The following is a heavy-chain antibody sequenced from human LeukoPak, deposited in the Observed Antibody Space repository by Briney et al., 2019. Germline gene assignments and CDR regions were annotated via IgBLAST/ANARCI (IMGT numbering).Heavy chain of an antibody. J-gene: IGHJ4*02. D-gene: IGHD3-22*01. CDR1: GFTFSSYG. CDR3: ANTIAYDSSGYYWGSFDY. V-gene: IGHV3-23*01. CDR2: ISGSGGST. Sequence: GGSLRLSCAASGFTFSSYGMSWVRQASGKGLEWVSAISGSGGSTYYADSVKGRFTISRDNSKNTLYLQMDSLRAEDTAVYYCANTIAYDSSGYYWGSFDYWGQGTLVTVSS.